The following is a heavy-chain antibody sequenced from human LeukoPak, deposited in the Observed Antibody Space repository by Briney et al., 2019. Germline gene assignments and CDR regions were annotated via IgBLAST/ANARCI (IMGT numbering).Heavy chain of an antibody. Sequence: ARSLTLSCAASGFTFSSYGMHWVRQAPGKGLEWVAVISYDGSNKYYADSVKGRFTISRDNSKNTLYLQMNSLRAEDTAVYYCAKGYYQPIDYYYYGMDVWGQGTTVTVSS. D-gene: IGHD3-22*01. CDR3: AKGYYQPIDYYYYGMDV. CDR2: ISYDGSNK. V-gene: IGHV3-30*18. J-gene: IGHJ6*02. CDR1: GFTFSSYG.